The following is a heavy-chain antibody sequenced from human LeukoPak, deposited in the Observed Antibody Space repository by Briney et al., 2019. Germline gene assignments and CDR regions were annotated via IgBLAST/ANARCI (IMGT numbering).Heavy chain of an antibody. V-gene: IGHV4-59*01. CDR1: GGSISSYY. CDR3: ARLVTYYYDSSGYPNRIFDY. Sequence: PSETLSLTCTVSGGSISSYYWSWIRQPPGNGLEWIGYIYYSGSTNYNPSLKSRVTISVDTSKNQFSLKLSSVTAADTAVYYCARLVTYYYDSSGYPNRIFDYWGQGTLVTVSS. J-gene: IGHJ4*02. CDR2: IYYSGST. D-gene: IGHD3-22*01.